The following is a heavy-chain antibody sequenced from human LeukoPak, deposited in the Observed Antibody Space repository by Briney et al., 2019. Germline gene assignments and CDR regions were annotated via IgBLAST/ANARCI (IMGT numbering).Heavy chain of an antibody. CDR3: AREILGGFNPGAY. CDR1: LDSTTSNF. J-gene: IGHJ4*02. Sequence: SETLSLTCTVPLDSTTSNFWSWVRQPPGKGLEWIGEIHRSGSPNYNPSLQSRVTISIDRSRNQIALELSSVAAADTAVYYCAREILGGFNPGAYWGQGTLVTVSS. V-gene: IGHV4-4*02. D-gene: IGHD1-14*01. CDR2: IHRSGSP.